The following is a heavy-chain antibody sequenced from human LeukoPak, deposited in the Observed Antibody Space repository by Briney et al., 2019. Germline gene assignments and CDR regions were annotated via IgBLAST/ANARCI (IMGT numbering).Heavy chain of an antibody. CDR3: ARRQFYGDSGMDDY. D-gene: IGHD4-17*01. V-gene: IGHV4-59*08. J-gene: IGHJ4*02. Sequence: SETLSLTCTVSGASITSYYWSWIRQPPGKGLEWIGYIYYSGSTNYNPSLKSRVTMSVDTSKSQFSLKLSSVTAADTAVYYCARRQFYGDSGMDDYWGQGTLVIVSS. CDR2: IYYSGST. CDR1: GASITSYY.